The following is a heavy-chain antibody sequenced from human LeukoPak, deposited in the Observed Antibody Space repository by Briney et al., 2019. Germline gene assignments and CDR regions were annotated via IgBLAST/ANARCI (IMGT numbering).Heavy chain of an antibody. V-gene: IGHV1-69*13. CDR2: IIPIFGTA. Sequence: ASVKVSCKASGGTFSSYAISWVRQAPGQGLEWMGGIIPIFGTANYAQKFQGRVTITADESTSTAYMELSSLRSEDTAVYYCASPHGSGSYSDAFDIWGQGTMVTVSS. CDR1: GGTFSSYA. D-gene: IGHD1-26*01. CDR3: ASPHGSGSYSDAFDI. J-gene: IGHJ3*02.